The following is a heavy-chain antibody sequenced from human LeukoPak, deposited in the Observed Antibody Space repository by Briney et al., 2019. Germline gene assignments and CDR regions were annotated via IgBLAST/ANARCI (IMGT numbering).Heavy chain of an antibody. D-gene: IGHD3-10*01. CDR3: ATGVRYYYYGMDV. V-gene: IGHV4-34*01. CDR1: GGSFSGYY. J-gene: IGHJ6*02. Sequence: PSETLSLTCAVYGGSFSGYYWSWIRQPPGKGLEWIGEINHSGSTNYNPSLKSRVTISVDKSKNQFSLKLSSVTAADTAVYYCATGVRYYYYGMDVWGQGTTVTVSS. CDR2: INHSGST.